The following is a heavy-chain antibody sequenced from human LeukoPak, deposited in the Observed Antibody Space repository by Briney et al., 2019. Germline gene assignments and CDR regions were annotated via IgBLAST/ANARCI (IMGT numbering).Heavy chain of an antibody. D-gene: IGHD4-23*01. Sequence: PGGSLRLSCAASGFTFSSYWMHWVRQAPGKGLVWVSRINSDGSSTSYADSVKGRFTISRDNAKNTLYPQMNSLRAEDTAVYYCARGAYGGTFDYWGQGTLVTVSS. CDR3: ARGAYGGTFDY. V-gene: IGHV3-74*01. J-gene: IGHJ4*02. CDR2: INSDGSST. CDR1: GFTFSSYW.